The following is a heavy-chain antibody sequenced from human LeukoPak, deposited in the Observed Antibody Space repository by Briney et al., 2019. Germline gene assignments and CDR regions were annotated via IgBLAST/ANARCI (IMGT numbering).Heavy chain of an antibody. CDR3: AKDQRYCGGDCYSSFDY. CDR2: ISGSGGST. J-gene: IGHJ4*02. D-gene: IGHD2-21*02. CDR1: GFTVSSYA. V-gene: IGHV3-23*01. Sequence: GGSLRLSCAASGFTVSSYAMSWVRQAPGKGLEWVSAISGSGGSTYYADSVKGRFTISRDNSKNTLYLQMNSLRAEDTAVYYCAKDQRYCGGDCYSSFDYWGQGTLVTVSS.